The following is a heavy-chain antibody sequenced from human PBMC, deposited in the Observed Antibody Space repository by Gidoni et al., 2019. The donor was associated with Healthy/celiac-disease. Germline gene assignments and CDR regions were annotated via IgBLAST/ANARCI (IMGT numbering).Heavy chain of an antibody. J-gene: IGHJ6*02. CDR1: GFTFSSYS. CDR2: ISSSSSYI. Sequence: EVQLVESGGGLVKPGGSLRLSCAASGFTFSSYSMNWVRQAPGKGLEWVSSISSSSSYIYYADSVKGRFTISRDNAKNSLYLQMNSLRAEDTAVYYCARDRDDIHYGMDVWGQGTTVTVSS. D-gene: IGHD3-9*01. V-gene: IGHV3-21*01. CDR3: ARDRDDIHYGMDV.